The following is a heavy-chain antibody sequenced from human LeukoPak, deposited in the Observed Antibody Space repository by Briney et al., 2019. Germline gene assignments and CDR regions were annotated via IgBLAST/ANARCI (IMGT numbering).Heavy chain of an antibody. D-gene: IGHD2-15*01. J-gene: IGHJ4*02. Sequence: GESLQISCEGSGSIFTSYWIGWVRQLPGKGLEWMGIIYPGDSDTRYSPSFQGQVTISADRSITTAYLQWSSLKASDTAMYYCARLYCSGDNCYFDYWGQGTLVTVSS. CDR2: IYPGDSDT. CDR1: GSIFTSYW. CDR3: ARLYCSGDNCYFDY. V-gene: IGHV5-51*01.